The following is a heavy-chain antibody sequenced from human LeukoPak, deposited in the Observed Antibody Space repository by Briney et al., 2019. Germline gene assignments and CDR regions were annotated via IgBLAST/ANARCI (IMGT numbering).Heavy chain of an antibody. D-gene: IGHD2-2*01. V-gene: IGHV1-46*01. CDR1: GYTFTSYY. J-gene: IGHJ4*02. CDR3: ARDQEGQYPTDY. Sequence: ASVKVSCKASGYTFTSYYMHWVQQAPGQGREWMGRINPSGGSTSYAQKFQGRVTMTRDTSTSTVYMELSSLRSEDTPVYYCARDQEGQYPTDYWGQGTLVTVSS. CDR2: INPSGGST.